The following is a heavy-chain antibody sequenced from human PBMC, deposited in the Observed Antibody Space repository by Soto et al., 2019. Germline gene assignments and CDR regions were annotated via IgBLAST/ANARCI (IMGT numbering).Heavy chain of an antibody. V-gene: IGHV1-18*01. Sequence: ASVKVSCKASGYTFTSYGISWVRQAPGQGLEWMGWISAYNGNTNYAQKLQGRVTMTTDTSTSTAYMELRSLRSDDTAVYYCARDDDIVLVPAPIYYYYGMDVWGQGTTVTVSS. CDR3: ARDDDIVLVPAPIYYYYGMDV. D-gene: IGHD2-2*01. J-gene: IGHJ6*02. CDR2: ISAYNGNT. CDR1: GYTFTSYG.